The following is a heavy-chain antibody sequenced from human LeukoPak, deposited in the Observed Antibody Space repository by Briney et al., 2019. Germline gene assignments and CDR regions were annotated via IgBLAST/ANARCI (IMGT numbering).Heavy chain of an antibody. CDR1: GYTFTGYY. J-gene: IGHJ4*02. Sequence: GASVKVSCKASGYTFTGYYMHWVRQAPGQGLEWMGWINPNSGGTNYAQKFQGWVTMTRDTSISTAYMELSRLRSDDTAVYYCARDRGCTNGVCPLGGDHFDYWGQGTLVTVSS. D-gene: IGHD2-8*01. CDR2: INPNSGGT. V-gene: IGHV1-2*04. CDR3: ARDRGCTNGVCPLGGDHFDY.